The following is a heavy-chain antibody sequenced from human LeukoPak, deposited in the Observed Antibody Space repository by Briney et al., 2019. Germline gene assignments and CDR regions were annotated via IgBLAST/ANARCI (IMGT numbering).Heavy chain of an antibody. CDR2: ISFDGSNK. CDR1: AFTFSSYA. Sequence: PGRSLRLSCAASAFTFSSYALHWVRQAPGKGLEWVAVISFDGSNKYYADSVKGRFTISRGNSKNTLYLQMNSLRAEDTAVYYCAKDRRLYDYGSGSYFDYWGQGTLVTVSS. CDR3: AKDRRLYDYGSGSYFDY. J-gene: IGHJ4*02. V-gene: IGHV3-30*18. D-gene: IGHD3-10*01.